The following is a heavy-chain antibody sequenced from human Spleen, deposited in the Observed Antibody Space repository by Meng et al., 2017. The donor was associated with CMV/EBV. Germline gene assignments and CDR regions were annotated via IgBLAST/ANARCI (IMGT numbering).Heavy chain of an antibody. D-gene: IGHD6-13*01. V-gene: IGHV4-34*01. CDR1: GGSFSGYY. CDR2: INHSGST. Sequence: SETLSLTCAVYGGSFSGYYWSWIRQPPGKGLEWIGEINHSGSTNYNPSLKSRVTISVDTSKNQFSLKLSSVTAADTAVYYCARGALWRIAAAGFPFDYFDYWGQGTLVTVSS. J-gene: IGHJ4*02. CDR3: ARGALWRIAAAGFPFDYFDY.